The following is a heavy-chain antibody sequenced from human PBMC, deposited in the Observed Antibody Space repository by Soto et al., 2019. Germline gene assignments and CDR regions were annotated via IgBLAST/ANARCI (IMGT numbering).Heavy chain of an antibody. V-gene: IGHV3-33*01. D-gene: IGHD4-17*01. CDR2: ISYDDSYR. J-gene: IGHJ4*02. CDR1: GFTFDNYG. Sequence: QVHLVESGGGVVQPGKSLRLSCAASGFTFDNYGMLWVRQAPGNGLEWVALISYDDSYRYYTNSVRGRFTISRDNSKNMVFLHMNSLQGDDTAVYYCAGGDYGDSIDFWGQGTLVTVSS. CDR3: AGGDYGDSIDF.